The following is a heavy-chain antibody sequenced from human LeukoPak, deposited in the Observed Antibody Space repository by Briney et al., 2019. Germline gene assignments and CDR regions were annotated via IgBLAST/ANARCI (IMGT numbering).Heavy chain of an antibody. V-gene: IGHV1-2*02. Sequence: GASVKVSCKASGYTFTGYYMHWVRQAPGQGLEWMGWINPNSGGTNYAQKFQGRVTMTRDTSISTAYMELSRLRSDDTAVYYFARVEYSSSLRYCLHWRGGTLVSVS. CDR1: GYTFTGYY. CDR3: ARVEYSSSLRYCLH. D-gene: IGHD6-6*01. CDR2: INPNSGGT. J-gene: IGHJ1*01.